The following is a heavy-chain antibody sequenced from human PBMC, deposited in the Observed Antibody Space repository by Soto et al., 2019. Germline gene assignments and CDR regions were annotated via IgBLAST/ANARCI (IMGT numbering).Heavy chain of an antibody. Sequence: QVQLVQSGAEVKKPRSSVKVSCKASGGTFDTYAISWVRQAPGQGLEWMGGVIPMFLKPNYAQKFKGRVTITAVKSTNTVYMEMFSLMSEDTAVYYCVRGGGEMANPPPYLYWGQGTQVTVSS. CDR3: VRGGGEMANPPPYLY. J-gene: IGHJ4*02. V-gene: IGHV1-69*06. CDR1: GGTFDTYA. D-gene: IGHD3-16*01. CDR2: VIPMFLKP.